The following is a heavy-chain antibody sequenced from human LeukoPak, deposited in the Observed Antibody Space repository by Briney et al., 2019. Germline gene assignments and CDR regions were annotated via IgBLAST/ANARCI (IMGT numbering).Heavy chain of an antibody. CDR3: ARRFAPSRNDAFDI. Sequence: SETLSLTCTVSGGSINSSSYYWGWIRQPPGKGLEWIGTIYYSGSTYYNPSLKSRVTISVDTSKNQFSLKLSSVTASDTAVYYCARRFAPSRNDAFDIWGQGTMVTVSS. V-gene: IGHV4-39*01. CDR2: IYYSGST. J-gene: IGHJ3*02. D-gene: IGHD3-10*01. CDR1: GGSINSSSYY.